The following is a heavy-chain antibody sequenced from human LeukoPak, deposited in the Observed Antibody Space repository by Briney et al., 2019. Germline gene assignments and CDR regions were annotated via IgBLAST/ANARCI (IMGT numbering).Heavy chain of an antibody. CDR1: GFTFDDYG. CDR3: VKDDRRYCSSTSCSVS. V-gene: IGHV3-9*01. CDR2: ISWNSGDI. Sequence: PGRSLRLSCAASGFTFDDYGMHWVRQAPGKGLEWVSGISWNSGDIGYADSVKGRFTISRDNAKNSLYLQMNSLRVEDTALYYCVKDDRRYCSSTSCSVSWGQGTLVTVSS. D-gene: IGHD2-2*01. J-gene: IGHJ5*02.